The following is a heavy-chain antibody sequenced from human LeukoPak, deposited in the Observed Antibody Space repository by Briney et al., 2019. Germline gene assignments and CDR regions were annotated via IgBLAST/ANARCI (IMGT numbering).Heavy chain of an antibody. Sequence: GESLKISCKISESRFTTYWISWVRQMPGKSLEWMGRIDPSDSYINYNPSFQGHVTISADKSISTAYLQWSSLKASDTAMYYCARRTSGWYVDWGQGTLVTVSS. J-gene: IGHJ1*01. D-gene: IGHD6-19*01. V-gene: IGHV5-10-1*01. CDR2: IDPSDSYI. CDR3: ARRTSGWYVD. CDR1: ESRFTTYW.